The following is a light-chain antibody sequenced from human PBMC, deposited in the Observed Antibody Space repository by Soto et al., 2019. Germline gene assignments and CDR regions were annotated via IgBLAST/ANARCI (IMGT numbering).Light chain of an antibody. CDR2: GAS. CDR1: QSFSSSY. V-gene: IGKV3-20*01. Sequence: LMLTQSPVTLSLSPGERATLSCRTSQSFSSSYLAWYQQKPGQAPRLLIYGASSRATDIPDRFSGSGSGTDFTLTISRLEPEDFVVYYCQQYGSSLITFGQGTRLEI. CDR3: QQYGSSLIT. J-gene: IGKJ5*01.